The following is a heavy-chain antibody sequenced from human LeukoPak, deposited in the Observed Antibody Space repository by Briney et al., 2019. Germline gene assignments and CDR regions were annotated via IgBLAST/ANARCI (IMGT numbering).Heavy chain of an antibody. J-gene: IGHJ3*01. Sequence: GGSLRLSCAASGYIVSRNYMNWVRQAPGKGLEWVSVIHSDGITYYAESVKGRFTISRDNSKNTVYLEMNTLRGEDTAVYYCARQPGSGIYSKDGFDVWGQGTMVTVS. CDR2: IHSDGIT. V-gene: IGHV3-66*04. CDR1: GYIVSRNY. CDR3: ARQPGSGIYSKDGFDV. D-gene: IGHD1-26*01.